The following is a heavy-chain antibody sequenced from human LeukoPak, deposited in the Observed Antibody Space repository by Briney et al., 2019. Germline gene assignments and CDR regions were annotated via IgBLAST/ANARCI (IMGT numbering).Heavy chain of an antibody. CDR1: GYTFTSYD. Sequence: ASVKVSCKASGYTFTSYDINWVRQATGQGLEWMGWMNPNSGNTGYAQKFQGRVTMTRNTSISTAYMELSSLRSEDTAVYYCARGNSYDSSGYYLNWLDPWGQGTLVTVSS. V-gene: IGHV1-8*01. CDR2: MNPNSGNT. J-gene: IGHJ5*02. D-gene: IGHD3-22*01. CDR3: ARGNSYDSSGYYLNWLDP.